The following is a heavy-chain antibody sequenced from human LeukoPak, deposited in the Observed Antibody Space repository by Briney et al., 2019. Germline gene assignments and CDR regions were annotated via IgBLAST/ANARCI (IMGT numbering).Heavy chain of an antibody. Sequence: ASVKVSCKASGYTFTSYGISWVRQAPGQGLEWMGWISAYNGNTNYVQKLQGRVTMTTDTSTSTAYMELRSLRSDDTAVYYCARDGIVVVVGAAHEFFQHWGQGTPVTVSP. D-gene: IGHD2-15*01. CDR3: ARDGIVVVVGAAHEFFQH. V-gene: IGHV1-18*01. J-gene: IGHJ1*01. CDR1: GYTFTSYG. CDR2: ISAYNGNT.